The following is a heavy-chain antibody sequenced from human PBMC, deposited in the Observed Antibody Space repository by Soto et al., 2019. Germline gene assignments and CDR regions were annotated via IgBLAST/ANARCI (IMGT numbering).Heavy chain of an antibody. V-gene: IGHV1-46*01. CDR3: ALTYYDFWSGYLSSGGAIDY. CDR2: INPSGGST. Sequence: ASVKVSCKASGYTFTSYYMHWVRQAPGQGLEWMGIINPSGGSTSYAQKFQGRVTMTRDTSTSTVYMELSSLRSEDTAVYYCALTYYDFWSGYLSSGGAIDYWGQGTLVTVSS. J-gene: IGHJ4*02. CDR1: GYTFTSYY. D-gene: IGHD3-3*01.